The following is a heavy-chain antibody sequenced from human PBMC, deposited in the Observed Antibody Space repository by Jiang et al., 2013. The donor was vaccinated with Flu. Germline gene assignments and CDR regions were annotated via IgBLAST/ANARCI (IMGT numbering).Heavy chain of an antibody. CDR2: IYWNDDK. D-gene: IGHD5-12*01. J-gene: IGHJ4*02. CDR1: GFSLSTSGVG. V-gene: IGHV2-5*01. Sequence: TQTLTLTCTFSGFSLSTSGVGVGWIRQPQESPEWLALIYWNDDKRYSPSLKSRLTITKDTSKNQVVLTMTNMDPVDTATYYCAHLTATPLYYFDYWGQGTLVTVSS. CDR3: AHLTATPLYYFDY.